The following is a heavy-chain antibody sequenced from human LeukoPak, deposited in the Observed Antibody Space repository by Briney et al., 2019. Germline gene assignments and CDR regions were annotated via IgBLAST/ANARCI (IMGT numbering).Heavy chain of an antibody. J-gene: IGHJ4*02. D-gene: IGHD2-2*01. Sequence: ASVKVSRKASGGTFSSYAISWVRQAPGQGLEWMGGIIPIFGTANYAQKFQGRVTITADESTSTAYMELSSLRSEDTAVYYCARPAAYHLPKEMFLYYWGQGTLVTVSS. V-gene: IGHV1-69*13. CDR2: IIPIFGTA. CDR1: GGTFSSYA. CDR3: ARPAAYHLPKEMFLYY.